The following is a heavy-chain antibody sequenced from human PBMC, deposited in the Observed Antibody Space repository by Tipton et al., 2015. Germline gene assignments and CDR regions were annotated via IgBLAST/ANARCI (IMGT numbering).Heavy chain of an antibody. J-gene: IGHJ4*02. V-gene: IGHV4-61*01. CDR1: GGSVSTSNYY. CDR3: AREAYSSSGLIFDY. Sequence: TLSLTCTVSGGSVSTSNYYWGWIRQSPGKGLEWIGYISHSGSTHYNPSLKRRVTISVDTSKNQFSLKLRSVTAADTAVYYCAREAYSSSGLIFDYWGQGTLVTVSS. CDR2: ISHSGST. D-gene: IGHD6-6*01.